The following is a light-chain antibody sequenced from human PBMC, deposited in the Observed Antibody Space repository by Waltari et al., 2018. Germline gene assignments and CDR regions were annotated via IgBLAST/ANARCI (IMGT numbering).Light chain of an antibody. J-gene: IGKJ5*01. CDR2: GAS. V-gene: IGKV3-20*01. CDR3: QQYGSSST. Sequence: EIVLMQSPGTLSLSPGERATLSCRASQSVTSNYLVWYQQKPGQAPRLLIYGASSRATGIPDRFSGSGSGTDFTLTISRLEPEDFAVYYCQQYGSSSTFGQGTRLEIK. CDR1: QSVTSNY.